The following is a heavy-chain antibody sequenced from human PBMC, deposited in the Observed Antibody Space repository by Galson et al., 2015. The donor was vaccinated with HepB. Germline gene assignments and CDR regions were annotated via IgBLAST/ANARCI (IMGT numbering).Heavy chain of an antibody. J-gene: IGHJ4*02. CDR2: IRDSDDRK. CDR1: GFTFSSYA. Sequence: SLRLSCAASGFTFSSYAMSWVRQAPGKGLEWVSTIRDSDDRKYYADSVKGRFTISSDISKNTLYLQMNSLRAEDTAVYYCAKTVAGAGTYHFDYWGQGTLVTVSS. V-gene: IGHV3-23*01. CDR3: AKTVAGAGTYHFDY. D-gene: IGHD6-19*01.